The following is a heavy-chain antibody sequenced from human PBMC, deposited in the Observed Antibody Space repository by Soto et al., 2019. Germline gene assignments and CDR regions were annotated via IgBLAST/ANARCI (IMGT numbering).Heavy chain of an antibody. Sequence: EVQLVESGGGLVQPGGSLRLSCAASGFTVSSNYMSWVRQAPGKGLEWVSVIYSGGSTYYADSVKGRFTISRDNSKNTLYLQLNSLRAEDTAVYYCARERIAVAGTVPLHDWYFDLWGRGTLVTVSS. V-gene: IGHV3-66*01. CDR2: IYSGGST. CDR3: ARERIAVAGTVPLHDWYFDL. J-gene: IGHJ2*01. CDR1: GFTVSSNY. D-gene: IGHD6-19*01.